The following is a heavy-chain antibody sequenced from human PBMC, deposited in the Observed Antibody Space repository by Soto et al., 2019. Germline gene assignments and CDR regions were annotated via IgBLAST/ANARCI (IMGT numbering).Heavy chain of an antibody. D-gene: IGHD3-16*01. CDR1: GYRFTSYG. J-gene: IGHJ6*02. V-gene: IGHV1-18*01. Sequence: GASVKVSCKASGYRFTSYGIGWVRQAPGQALEWMGWINAYNGNTNYAQNLQGRVTLTTDTSTSAACMELRSLRSNDTAVYYCAMVDVYVTPSPQDVWGQGTTVTVSS. CDR3: AMVDVYVTPSPQDV. CDR2: INAYNGNT.